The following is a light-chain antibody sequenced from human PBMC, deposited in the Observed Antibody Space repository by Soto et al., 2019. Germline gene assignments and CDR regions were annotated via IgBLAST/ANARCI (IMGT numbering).Light chain of an antibody. CDR3: SSYTRGNTYV. CDR1: GSDIGAYNT. J-gene: IGLJ1*01. Sequence: QSVLTQPASVSGSPGQSITISCTGTGSDIGAYNTVAWYQQHPRRVPKLMIYEVTNRPSGISNRFSGSKSGNTASLTISGLQAEDVGDYYCSSYTRGNTYVFGTGTKVTVL. V-gene: IGLV2-14*01. CDR2: EVT.